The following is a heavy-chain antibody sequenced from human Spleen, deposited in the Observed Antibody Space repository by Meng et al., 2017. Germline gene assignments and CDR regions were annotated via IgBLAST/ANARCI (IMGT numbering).Heavy chain of an antibody. Sequence: VQSAAEVKKPGASVKSSCQASGYTFSSYDVDWVRQAPGQGLEWMGWMNTKTGEPTYVQGFTGRFVFSLDTSVSTAYLQINSLQADDTAVYYCARVAGSNVGKFEYWGQGTLVTVSS. D-gene: IGHD2-15*01. CDR1: GYTFSSYD. CDR2: MNTKTGEP. V-gene: IGHV7-4-1*02. CDR3: ARVAGSNVGKFEY. J-gene: IGHJ4*02.